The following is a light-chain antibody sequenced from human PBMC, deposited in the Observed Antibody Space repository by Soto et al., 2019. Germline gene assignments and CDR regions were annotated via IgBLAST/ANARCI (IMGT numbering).Light chain of an antibody. J-gene: IGKJ4*01. Sequence: EIVLTQSPGTLSLSPGERATLSCRASQSVSSSYLAWYQQKPGQAPRLLIYGASSRATGIPDRFSGSGSGTDFNLTIRRLEPEDFAVYYCQQYGSSPLSFGGGTKVEIK. CDR2: GAS. CDR3: QQYGSSPLS. V-gene: IGKV3-20*01. CDR1: QSVSSSY.